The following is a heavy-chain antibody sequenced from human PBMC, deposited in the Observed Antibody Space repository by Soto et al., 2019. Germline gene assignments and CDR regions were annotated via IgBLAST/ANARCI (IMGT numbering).Heavy chain of an antibody. V-gene: IGHV3-30-3*01. Sequence: PGGSLRLSCAASGFTFSSYAMHWVRQAPGKGLEWVAVISYDGSNKYYADSVKGRFTISRDNSKNTLYLQMNSLRAEDTAVYYCAREDYKIFGEGHYYGMDVWGQGTTVTVSS. CDR1: GFTFSSYA. CDR3: AREDYKIFGEGHYYGMDV. D-gene: IGHD3-3*01. J-gene: IGHJ6*02. CDR2: ISYDGSNK.